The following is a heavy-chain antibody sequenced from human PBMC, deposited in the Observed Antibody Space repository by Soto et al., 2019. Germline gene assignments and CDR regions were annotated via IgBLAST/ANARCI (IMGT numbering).Heavy chain of an antibody. V-gene: IGHV3-23*01. D-gene: IGHD1-26*01. CDR1: GFDFSSDV. J-gene: IGHJ3*01. CDR2: IFGSGITT. Sequence: EVQLLESGGGLVQPGGSLRLSCAASGFDFSSDVMNWVRQIPGKGLEWVASIFGSGITTYYADSVKGRFTISRDNSKNTLDVQLNSLRAEDSALYYCAKSQSGSFFAAFDLWGQGALVTVSS. CDR3: AKSQSGSFFAAFDL.